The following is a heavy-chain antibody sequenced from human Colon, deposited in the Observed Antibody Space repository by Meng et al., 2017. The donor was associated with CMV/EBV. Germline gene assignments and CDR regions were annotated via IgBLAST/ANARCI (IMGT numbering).Heavy chain of an antibody. D-gene: IGHD3-3*01. CDR1: GFTFGDYA. V-gene: IGHV3-49*04. J-gene: IGHJ6*02. CDR3: TRDPYPTHVLRFLEWLSYGMDV. Sequence: GESLKISCTASGFTFGDYAMSWVRQAPGKGLEWVGFIRSKAYGGTTEYAASVKGRFTISRDGSKSIAYLQMNSLKTEDTAVYYCTRDPYPTHVLRFLEWLSYGMDVWGQGTTVTVSS. CDR2: IRSKAYGGTT.